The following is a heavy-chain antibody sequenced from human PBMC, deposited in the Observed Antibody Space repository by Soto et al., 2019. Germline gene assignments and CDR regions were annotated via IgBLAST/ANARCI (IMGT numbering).Heavy chain of an antibody. CDR3: ARAPKVSGSSQTRPDF. Sequence: LSLTCSIYSGSFSGYYWSWIRQPPGKGLEWIGEISQSGNTNYSPSLKSRVSISIDTSKKQFSLNLASVSAADTAVYYCARAPKVSGSSQTRPDFWGQGTLVTAPQ. CDR1: SGSFSGYY. V-gene: IGHV4-34*01. CDR2: ISQSGNT. J-gene: IGHJ4*02. D-gene: IGHD6-6*01.